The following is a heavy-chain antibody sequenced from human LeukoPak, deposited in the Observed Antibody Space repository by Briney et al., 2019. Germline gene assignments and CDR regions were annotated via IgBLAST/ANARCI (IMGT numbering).Heavy chain of an antibody. CDR3: ARGEVSASLYYFDF. V-gene: IGHV1-18*01. CDR2: VSGYTGNT. J-gene: IGHJ4*02. Sequence: GAPVKVSCKTSGYTFTTYGASWVRQAPGQGLEWMGWVSGYTGNTNYTERFQGRVTMTTDTSTSTVYMELTSLRSDDTAVYYCARGEVSASLYYFDFWGQGTLVTVS. CDR1: GYTFTTYG. D-gene: IGHD2-2*01.